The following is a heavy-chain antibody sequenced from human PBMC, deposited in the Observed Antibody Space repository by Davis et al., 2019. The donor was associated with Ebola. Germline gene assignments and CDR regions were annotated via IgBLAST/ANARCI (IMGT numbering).Heavy chain of an antibody. V-gene: IGHV3-7*03. CDR2: IKQDGSEK. CDR1: GFTFSSYW. Sequence: GESLKISCAASGFTFSSYWMSWVRQAPGKGLEWVANIKQDGSEKYYVDSVKGRFTISRHNSKNTLYLQMNSLRAEDTAVYYCARAMGYSSSWYYWGQGTLVTVSS. J-gene: IGHJ4*02. CDR3: ARAMGYSSSWYY. D-gene: IGHD6-13*01.